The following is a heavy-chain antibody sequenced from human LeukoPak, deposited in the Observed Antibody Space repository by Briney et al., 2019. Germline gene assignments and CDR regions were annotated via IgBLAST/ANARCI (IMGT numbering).Heavy chain of an antibody. CDR1: GGSFSGYY. CDR3: ARGQGEYDSSGYYHHHVFGY. Sequence: SETLSLTCAVYGGSFSGYYWSWIRQPPGKGLEWIGEINHSGSTNYNPSLKSRVTISVDTSKNQFSLKLSSVTAADTAVYYCARGQGEYDSSGYYHHHVFGYWGQGTLVTVSS. D-gene: IGHD3-22*01. J-gene: IGHJ4*02. CDR2: INHSGST. V-gene: IGHV4-34*01.